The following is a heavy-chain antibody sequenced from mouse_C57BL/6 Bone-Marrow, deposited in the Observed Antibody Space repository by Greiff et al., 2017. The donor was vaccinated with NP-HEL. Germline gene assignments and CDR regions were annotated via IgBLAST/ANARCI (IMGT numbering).Heavy chain of an antibody. CDR3: ARESGDGYYDYYAMDY. CDR2: IDPSDSYT. CDR1: GYTFTSYW. J-gene: IGHJ4*01. Sequence: QVQLQQPGAELVMPGASVKLSCKASGYTFTSYWVHWVKQRPGQGLEWIGEIDPSDSYTNYNQKFKGKSTLTVDKSSSTAYMQLSSLTSEDSAVYYCARESGDGYYDYYAMDYWGQGTSVTVSS. D-gene: IGHD2-3*01. V-gene: IGHV1-69*01.